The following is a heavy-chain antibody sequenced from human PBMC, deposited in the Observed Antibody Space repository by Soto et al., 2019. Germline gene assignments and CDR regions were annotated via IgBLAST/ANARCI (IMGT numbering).Heavy chain of an antibody. CDR3: ASGVGSYYVSTGYRGYWNAFSF. Sequence: HVQLQESGPGLVKPSETLSLTCTVSGGSISRYYWSWIRQPPGKGLERFGYSYYSGSNNYNPSLKSQVNISVATFKNQFALTLSSVTGADTAVYYCASGVGSYYVSTGYRGYWNAFSFWGQGTMVTVSS. J-gene: IGHJ3*01. D-gene: IGHD3-22*01. V-gene: IGHV4-59*01. CDR2: SYYSGSN. CDR1: GGSISRYY.